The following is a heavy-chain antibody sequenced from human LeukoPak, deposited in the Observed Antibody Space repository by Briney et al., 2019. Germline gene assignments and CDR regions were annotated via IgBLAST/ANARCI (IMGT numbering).Heavy chain of an antibody. CDR2: IYYSGST. CDR1: GGSISSYY. D-gene: IGHD6-13*01. J-gene: IGHJ4*02. V-gene: IGHV4-59*08. CDR3: ARRGIAAAGYDY. Sequence: SETLSLTCTVSGGSISSYYWSWIQQPPGKGLEWIGYIYYSGSTNYNPSLKSRVTISVDTSKNQFSLKLSSVTAADTAVYYCARRGIAAAGYDYWGQGTLVTVSS.